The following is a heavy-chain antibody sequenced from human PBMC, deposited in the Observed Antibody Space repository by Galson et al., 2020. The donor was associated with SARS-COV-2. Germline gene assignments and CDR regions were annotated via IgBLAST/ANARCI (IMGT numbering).Heavy chain of an antibody. V-gene: IGHV3-7*01. D-gene: IGHD3-10*01. CDR1: GFTFSSYW. Sequence: PGGSLRLSCAASGFTFSSYWMSWVRQAPGKGLEWVANIKQAGSEKYYVDSVKGRFTISRDNAKNSLYLQMNSLRAEDTAVYYCARDTGVSGLYYYYYGMDVWGQGTTVTVSS. CDR2: IKQAGSEK. J-gene: IGHJ6*02. CDR3: ARDTGVSGLYYYYYGMDV.